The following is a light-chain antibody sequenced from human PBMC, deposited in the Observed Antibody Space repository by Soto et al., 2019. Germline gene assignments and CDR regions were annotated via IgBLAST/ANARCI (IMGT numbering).Light chain of an antibody. CDR1: SSDVGGYKY. CDR3: SSYTNSGKAL. Sequence: QSALTQPASVSGSPGQSITISCTGTSSDVGGYKYVSWYQQYSGKAPKLVIYEVSNRPSGVSHRFSGSKSGNTASLTISGLQAEDEADYYCSSYTNSGKALSGGGTKVTVL. J-gene: IGLJ3*02. CDR2: EVS. V-gene: IGLV2-14*01.